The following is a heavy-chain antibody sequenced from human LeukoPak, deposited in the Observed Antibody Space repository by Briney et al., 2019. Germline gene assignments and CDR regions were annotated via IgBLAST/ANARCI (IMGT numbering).Heavy chain of an antibody. CDR3: ASSCSSTSCPDL. D-gene: IGHD2-2*01. Sequence: PSETQSLTCTVSGGSISRFSWSWIRQPAGKGLEWLGHIYISGSTNCNPSLKSRVTMSVDTSKNQFSLKLSSVTAADTAVYYCASSCSSTSCPDLWGRGTLVTVSS. J-gene: IGHJ2*01. CDR1: GGSISRFS. V-gene: IGHV4-4*07. CDR2: IYISGST.